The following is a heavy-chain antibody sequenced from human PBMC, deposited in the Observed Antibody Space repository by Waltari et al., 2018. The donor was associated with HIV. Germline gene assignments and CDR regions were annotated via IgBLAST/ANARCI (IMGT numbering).Heavy chain of an antibody. CDR3: ARARDMVRGRNYYGMDV. J-gene: IGHJ6*02. D-gene: IGHD3-10*01. CDR2: IYYSGST. CDR1: GGSISSGDYY. Sequence: QVQLQESGPGLVKPSQTLSLTCTVSGGSISSGDYYWSWIRQPPGKGLEWIGYIYYSGSTYYNPSLKSRVTISVDRSKNQFSLKLSSVTAADTAVYYCARARDMVRGRNYYGMDVWGQGTTVTVSS. V-gene: IGHV4-30-4*08.